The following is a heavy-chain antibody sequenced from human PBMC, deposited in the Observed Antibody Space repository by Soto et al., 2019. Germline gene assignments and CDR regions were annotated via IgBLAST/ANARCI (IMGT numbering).Heavy chain of an antibody. CDR2: VYHTGYT. CDR3: AKDPLEGGWAARPGSWFDP. V-gene: IGHV4-4*07. J-gene: IGHJ5*02. CDR1: GGSVSGYY. Sequence: QVQLQESGPGLVKASETLSLTCSVSGGSVSGYYWSWIRQPAGKGLAWIGRVYHTGYTNYNPSLRGRVTMSLDTSKNQISLKLTSVTAADTAVYFCAKDPLEGGWAARPGSWFDPWGLGTLVTVSS. D-gene: IGHD6-6*01.